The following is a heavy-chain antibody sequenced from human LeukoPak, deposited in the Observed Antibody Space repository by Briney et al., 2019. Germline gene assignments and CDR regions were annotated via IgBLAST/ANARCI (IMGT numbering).Heavy chain of an antibody. Sequence: SETLSLTCTVCGGSITTSRYYWGWIRQPPGKVLEWIGSAFHGGNSYYNPSLKSRVTVSVDTSNNQFSLRLTSVTAADTALYYCARQAEGSSSGPYFFDYWGQGTLVTVSS. V-gene: IGHV4-39*01. CDR1: GGSITTSRYY. J-gene: IGHJ4*02. CDR3: ARQAEGSSSGPYFFDY. CDR2: AFHGGNS. D-gene: IGHD5-18*01.